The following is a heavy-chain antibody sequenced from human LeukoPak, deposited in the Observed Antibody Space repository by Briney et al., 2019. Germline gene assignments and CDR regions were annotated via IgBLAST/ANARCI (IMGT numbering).Heavy chain of an antibody. V-gene: IGHV3-21*01. CDR1: GFTFSSYG. Sequence: GGSLRLSCAASGFTFSSYGMSWVRQAPGKGLEWVSSISSSSSYIYYADSVKGRFTISRDNSENTLYLQMNSLRAEDTAVYYCARDAVVVVAATTYYYYMDVWGKGTTVTVSS. CDR3: ARDAVVVVAATTYYYYMDV. CDR2: ISSSSSYI. D-gene: IGHD2-15*01. J-gene: IGHJ6*03.